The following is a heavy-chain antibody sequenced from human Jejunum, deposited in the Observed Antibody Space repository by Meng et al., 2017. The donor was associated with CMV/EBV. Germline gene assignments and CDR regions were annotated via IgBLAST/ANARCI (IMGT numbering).Heavy chain of an antibody. V-gene: IGHV1-2*02. Sequence: ATGYTFSDYFIIWVRQAPGQGLEWMGWFNPNSPASNHAQRFQGRVTMSRDTASSTVYMELSRLTSDDTAVYYCARRPKYCTSASCWGQGTLVTVSS. CDR1: GYTFSDYF. CDR2: FNPNSPAS. CDR3: ARRPKYCTSASC. D-gene: IGHD2-2*01. J-gene: IGHJ4*02.